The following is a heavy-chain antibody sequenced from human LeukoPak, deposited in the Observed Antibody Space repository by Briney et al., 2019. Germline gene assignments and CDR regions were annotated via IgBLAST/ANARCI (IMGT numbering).Heavy chain of an antibody. CDR1: GYTFTSYA. D-gene: IGHD2-2*02. CDR3: ARGGVVVPAAIDNYMDV. CDR2: INPNSGGT. Sequence: GASVKVSCKASGYTFTSYAMHWVRQAPGQRLEWMGWINPNSGGTNYAQKFQGRVTMTRDTSISTAYMELSRLRSDDTAVYYCARGGVVVPAAIDNYMDVWGKGTTVTVSS. V-gene: IGHV1-2*02. J-gene: IGHJ6*03.